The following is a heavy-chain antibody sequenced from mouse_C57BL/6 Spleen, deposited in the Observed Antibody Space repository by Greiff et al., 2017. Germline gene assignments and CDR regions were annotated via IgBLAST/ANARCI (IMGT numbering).Heavy chain of an antibody. CDR3: ARDYYGSSPYYFDY. D-gene: IGHD1-1*01. V-gene: IGHV5-17*01. J-gene: IGHJ2*01. CDR1: GFTFSDYG. Sequence: EVKLVESGGGLVKPGGSLKLSCAASGFTFSDYGMHWVRQAPEKGLEWVAYISSGSSNIYYADTVKGRITISRDNAKNTLFLQRTSLRSEDTAMYYCARDYYGSSPYYFDYWGQGTTLTVSS. CDR2: ISSGSSNI.